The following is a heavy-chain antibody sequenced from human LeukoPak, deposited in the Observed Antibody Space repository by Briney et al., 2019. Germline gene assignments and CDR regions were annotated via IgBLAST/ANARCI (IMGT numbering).Heavy chain of an antibody. CDR2: IVRNGGGT. D-gene: IGHD3-10*01. V-gene: IGHV3-20*04. J-gene: IGHJ4*02. CDR1: GFTFDDYG. CDR3: VRGFRGGPFDY. Sequence: GGSLRLSCVASGFTFDDYGMSWVRHVPGKGLEWVSGIVRNGGGTGYADSVRGRFTISRDNAENSLYLQVNSLRADDTALYYCVRGFRGGPFDYWGQGTLVTVSS.